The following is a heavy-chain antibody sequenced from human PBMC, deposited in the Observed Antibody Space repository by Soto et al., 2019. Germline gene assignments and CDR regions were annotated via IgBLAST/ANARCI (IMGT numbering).Heavy chain of an antibody. CDR1: GYTCTSYG. CDR3: ARDGGIPTLWFGELGFVDY. J-gene: IGHJ4*02. Sequence: QVQLVQSGAEEKKPGASVKVSCKASGYTCTSYGISWVRQAPGQGLEWMGWISAYNGNTNYAQKLQGRVTMTTDTSTSTAYMELRSLRSDDTAVYYCARDGGIPTLWFGELGFVDYWGQGTLVTVSS. D-gene: IGHD3-10*01. V-gene: IGHV1-18*01. CDR2: ISAYNGNT.